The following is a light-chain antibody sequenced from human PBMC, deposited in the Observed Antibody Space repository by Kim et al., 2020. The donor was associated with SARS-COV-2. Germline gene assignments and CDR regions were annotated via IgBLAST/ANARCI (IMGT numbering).Light chain of an antibody. CDR2: LNSDGSH. J-gene: IGLJ2*01. CDR1: SGHSSYT. CDR3: QTWGTGIGV. Sequence: ASVKLTCTLGSGHSSYTRAWHQQQPGKGPRYLMKLNSDGSHSKGDEIPDRFSGSSSGPERYLTISSLQSEDEGDYYCQTWGTGIGVFGGGTKLTVL. V-gene: IGLV4-69*01.